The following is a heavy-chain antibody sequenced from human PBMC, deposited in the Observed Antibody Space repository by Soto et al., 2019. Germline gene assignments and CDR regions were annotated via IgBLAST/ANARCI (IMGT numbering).Heavy chain of an antibody. Sequence: SGPTLVNPTQTLTLTCICSGFSLRTSGVGVGWIRQPPGKALEWLGFIYWNDDKRYSPSLKSRLTITKDTSKNQVVLTMTNMDPVDTATYYCAKSGSGGWYGWFDPWGQGTLVTVSS. V-gene: IGHV2-5*01. CDR3: AKSGSGGWYGWFDP. D-gene: IGHD6-19*01. CDR1: GFSLRTSGVG. CDR2: IYWNDDK. J-gene: IGHJ5*02.